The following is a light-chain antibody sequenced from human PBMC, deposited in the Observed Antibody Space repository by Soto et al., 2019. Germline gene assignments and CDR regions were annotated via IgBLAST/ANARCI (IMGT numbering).Light chain of an antibody. Sequence: QSALTQPASVSESPGPSITISCTGTSSDVGGYNSVSWYQQYPGKAPKLLIYDVSNRPSGVSNRFSGSKSGSTASLTISGRQPEDEAYYYCNSYTNSRTLVFGGGTKLTVL. CDR2: DVS. J-gene: IGLJ2*01. CDR1: SSDVGGYNS. V-gene: IGLV2-14*01. CDR3: NSYTNSRTLV.